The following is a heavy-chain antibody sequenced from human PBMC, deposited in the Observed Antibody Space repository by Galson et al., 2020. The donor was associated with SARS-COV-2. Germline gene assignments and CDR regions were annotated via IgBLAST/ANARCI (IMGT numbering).Heavy chain of an antibody. CDR3: AKDAWRFRELWEIGDYYYYGMDV. CDR1: GFTFSSYG. Sequence: GGSLRLSCAASGFTFSSYGMHWVRQAPGKGLEWVAVIWYDGSNKYYADSVKGRFTISRDNSKNTLYLQMNSLRAEDTAVYYCAKDAWRFRELWEIGDYYYYGMDVWGQGTTVTVSS. J-gene: IGHJ6*02. V-gene: IGHV3-33*06. CDR2: IWYDGSNK. D-gene: IGHD3-10*01.